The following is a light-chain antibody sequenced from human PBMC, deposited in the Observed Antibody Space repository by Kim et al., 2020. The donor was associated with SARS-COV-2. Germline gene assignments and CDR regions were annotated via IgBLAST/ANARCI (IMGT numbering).Light chain of an antibody. CDR3: QEYTSSPAYT. Sequence: EIVLTQSPGTLSLSPGERATLSCRASQSVGSNYLAWYQQKPGQAPRLLIYGASNRATGIPDRFGGSGSGTDFTLTIGRLEPEDFAVYYCQEYTSSPAYTFGQGTKLEI. J-gene: IGKJ2*01. CDR2: GAS. CDR1: QSVGSNY. V-gene: IGKV3-20*01.